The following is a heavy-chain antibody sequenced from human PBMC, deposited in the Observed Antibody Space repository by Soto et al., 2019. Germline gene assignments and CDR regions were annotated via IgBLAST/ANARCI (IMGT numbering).Heavy chain of an antibody. CDR3: ARNGDLKLEYSSSCSY. J-gene: IGHJ4*02. Sequence: ASVKVSCKAFGYTFTSYAMRWVRQAPGQRLEWMGWINAGNGNTKYSQNFQGSVTITRDTSASKPYMELRSLRSDDTAVYYCARNGDLKLEYSSSCSYWGQGTLVTVSS. CDR1: GYTFTSYA. D-gene: IGHD6-6*01. CDR2: INAGNGNT. V-gene: IGHV1-3*01.